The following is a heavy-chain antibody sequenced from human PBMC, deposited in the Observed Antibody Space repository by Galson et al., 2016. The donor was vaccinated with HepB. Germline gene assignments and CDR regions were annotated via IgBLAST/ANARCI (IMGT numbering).Heavy chain of an antibody. CDR2: ISGGGGSI. CDR1: GFTFSSYA. Sequence: SLRLSCAASGFTFSSYAMSWVRQTPGKGLDWVSGISGGGGSIHYADSVQGRFTFSRDNSKNIVFLQMNSLGAEDTAVYYCAKAVGTNTRYYYGMDVWGQGTTVTVSS. V-gene: IGHV3-23*01. D-gene: IGHD1-26*01. CDR3: AKAVGTNTRYYYGMDV. J-gene: IGHJ6*02.